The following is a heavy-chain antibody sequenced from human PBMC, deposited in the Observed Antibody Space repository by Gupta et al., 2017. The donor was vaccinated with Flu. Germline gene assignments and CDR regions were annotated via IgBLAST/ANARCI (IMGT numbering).Heavy chain of an antibody. Sequence: EVQLLESGGGLVQPGGSLRLSCAASGFTFNTYAMSWVRQAPGKGLEWVSTITGSGDSAYYADSVRGRFTISRHNSKNMLYMQMNSLRDEDTAVYYCAKGTTGLVGTSNVYWGQGTLVTVSS. CDR1: GFTFNTYA. J-gene: IGHJ4*02. V-gene: IGHV3-23*01. D-gene: IGHD1-26*01. CDR2: ITGSGDSA. CDR3: AKGTTGLVGTSNVY.